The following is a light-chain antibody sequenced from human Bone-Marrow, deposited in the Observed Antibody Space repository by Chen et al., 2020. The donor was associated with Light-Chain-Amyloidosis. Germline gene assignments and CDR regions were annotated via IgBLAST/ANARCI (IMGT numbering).Light chain of an antibody. CDR2: GKN. Sequence: SSELTQDPAVSVALGQTVRITCQGDSLRSYYASWYQQKPGQAPVLVIYGKNNRPSGIPDRFSGSRSGNTASLTITGAQAEDEADYYRNSRDSSGNHVVFGGGTKLTVV. V-gene: IGLV3-19*01. CDR1: SLRSYY. J-gene: IGLJ2*01. CDR3: NSRDSSGNHVV.